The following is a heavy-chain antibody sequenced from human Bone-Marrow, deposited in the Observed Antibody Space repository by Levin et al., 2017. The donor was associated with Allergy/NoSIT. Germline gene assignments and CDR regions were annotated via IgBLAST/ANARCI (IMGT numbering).Heavy chain of an antibody. D-gene: IGHD6-6*01. CDR3: TTGPPTSIAARPDGDYGMDV. V-gene: IGHV3-15*01. CDR2: IKSKTDGGTT. CDR1: GFTFSNAW. Sequence: PGGSLRLSCAASGFTFSNAWMSWVRQAPGKGLEWVGRIKSKTDGGTTDYAAPVKGRFTISRDDSKNTLYLQMNSLKTEDTAVYYCTTGPPTSIAARPDGDYGMDVWGQGTTVTVSS. J-gene: IGHJ6*02.